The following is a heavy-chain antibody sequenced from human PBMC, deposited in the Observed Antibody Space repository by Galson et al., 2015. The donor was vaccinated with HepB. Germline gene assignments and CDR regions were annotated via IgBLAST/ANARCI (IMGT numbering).Heavy chain of an antibody. D-gene: IGHD6-13*01. CDR1: GFTFSSYS. J-gene: IGHJ6*02. CDR2: ISSSSSYI. Sequence: SLRLSCAASGFTFSSYSMNWVRQAPGKGLEWVSSISSSSSYIYYADSVKGRFTISRDNAKNSLYLQMDRLRVEDTAVYYCAKDRGYSSSWYLGPYYYYGLDVWGRGTTVTVSS. V-gene: IGHV3-21*01. CDR3: AKDRGYSSSWYLGPYYYYGLDV.